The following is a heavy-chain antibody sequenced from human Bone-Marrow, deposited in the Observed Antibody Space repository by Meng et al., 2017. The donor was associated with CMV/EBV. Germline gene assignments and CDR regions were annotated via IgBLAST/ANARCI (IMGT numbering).Heavy chain of an antibody. Sequence: KVSCKGSGYSFTTYWIGWVRQMPGKGLEWMGIIFPVDSDTRVSPSFLGQVTMSVDKSISTAYLQWSSLKASDTAMYYCARRGFSTPDYYYYYGMDVWGQGTTVSVSS. V-gene: IGHV5-51*01. CDR3: ARRGFSTPDYYYYYGMDV. D-gene: IGHD1-14*01. J-gene: IGHJ6*01. CDR2: IFPVDSDT. CDR1: GYSFTTYW.